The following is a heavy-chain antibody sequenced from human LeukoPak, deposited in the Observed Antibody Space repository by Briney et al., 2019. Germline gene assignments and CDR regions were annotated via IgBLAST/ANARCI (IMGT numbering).Heavy chain of an antibody. D-gene: IGHD3-22*01. Sequence: GGSLRPSCAASGFTFSDYYMSWIRQAPGKGLEWVSYISSSGSTIYYADSVKGRFTISRDNAKNSLYLQMNSLRAEDTAVYYCASAPDYYDSSGYYPNWFDPWGQGTLVTVSS. V-gene: IGHV3-11*01. CDR3: ASAPDYYDSSGYYPNWFDP. CDR2: ISSSGSTI. J-gene: IGHJ5*02. CDR1: GFTFSDYY.